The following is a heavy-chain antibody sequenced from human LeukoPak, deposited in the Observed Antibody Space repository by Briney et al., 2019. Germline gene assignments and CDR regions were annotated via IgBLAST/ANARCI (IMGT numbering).Heavy chain of an antibody. D-gene: IGHD4-17*01. CDR3: AKDVTTVVTHYWYFDL. CDR2: INWDSGYI. J-gene: IGHJ2*01. CDR1: GFTFEGCA. V-gene: IGHV3-9*01. Sequence: GGSLRLSCAASGFTFEGCAMHWVRQAPGKGPEWVSSINWDSGYIEYADSVRGRFTISRDNAKNSLYLQMNSLRAEDTALYYCAKDVTTVVTHYWYFDLWGRGTLVTVSS.